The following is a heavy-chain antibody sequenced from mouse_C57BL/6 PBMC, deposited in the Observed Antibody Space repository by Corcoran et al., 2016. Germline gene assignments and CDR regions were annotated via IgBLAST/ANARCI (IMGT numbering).Heavy chain of an antibody. D-gene: IGHD1-1*01. CDR3: ANDYGSSYFDV. CDR2: INPNNGGT. CDR1: GYTFTDYY. V-gene: IGHV1-26*01. Sequence: EVQLQQSGPELVKPGASVKISCKASGYTFTDYYMNWVKQSHGKSLEWIGDINPNNGGTSYNQKFKGKATLTVDKSSSTAYMELRSLTSEDSAVYYCANDYGSSYFDVWGTGTTVTVSS. J-gene: IGHJ1*03.